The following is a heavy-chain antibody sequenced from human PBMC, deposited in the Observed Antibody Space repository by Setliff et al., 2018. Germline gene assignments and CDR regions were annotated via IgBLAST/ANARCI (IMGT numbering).Heavy chain of an antibody. V-gene: IGHV1-69*13. CDR2: IIPIFGTA. CDR1: GYTFTTYA. CDR3: ARDGDNYYDSSGYYLNHAFDI. Sequence: SVKVSCKASGYTFTTYAISWVRQAPGQGLEWMGRIIPIFGTANYAQKFQGRVTITADESTSTAYMELSSLRSEDTAVYYCARDGDNYYDSSGYYLNHAFDIWGQGTMVTVSS. D-gene: IGHD3-22*01. J-gene: IGHJ3*02.